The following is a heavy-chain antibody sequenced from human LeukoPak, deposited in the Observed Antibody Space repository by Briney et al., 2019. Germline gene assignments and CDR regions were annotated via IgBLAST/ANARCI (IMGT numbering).Heavy chain of an antibody. Sequence: GGSLRLSCAASGFTFSSYSMNWLLQAPGKGLEWVSSISSSNSYIYYADSVKGRFTISRDNAKNSLYLQMNSLRAEDTAVYYCAREATVNIVVVPAPNWFDPWGQGTLVTVSS. CDR2: ISSSNSYI. CDR1: GFTFSSYS. J-gene: IGHJ5*02. CDR3: AREATVNIVVVPAPNWFDP. V-gene: IGHV3-21*01. D-gene: IGHD2-2*01.